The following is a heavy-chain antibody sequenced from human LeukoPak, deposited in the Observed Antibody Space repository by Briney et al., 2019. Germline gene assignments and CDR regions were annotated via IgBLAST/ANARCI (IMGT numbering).Heavy chain of an antibody. J-gene: IGHJ4*02. CDR1: GFTFSRYA. D-gene: IGHD5-24*01. V-gene: IGHV3-30*04. CDR2: ISYDGSYK. CDR3: ARDLTWLQSIRGPDY. Sequence: GGSLRLSCAASGFTFSRYAMHWVRQAPGKGLEWVALISYDGSYKYCADSVKGRFSISRDNSKNTLYLQVNSLRAEDTAVYYCARDLTWLQSIRGPDYRGQGILVIVSS.